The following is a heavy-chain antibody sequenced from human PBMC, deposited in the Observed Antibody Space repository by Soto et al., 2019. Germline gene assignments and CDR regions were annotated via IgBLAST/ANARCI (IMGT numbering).Heavy chain of an antibody. D-gene: IGHD4-4*01. CDR2: ISGSGGST. Sequence: PGGSLRLSCAASGFTFSSYAMSWVRQAPGKGLEWVSAISGSGGSTYYADSVKGRFTISRDNSKNTLYLQMNSLRAEDTAVYYCAKGPHPYSKKTGFAYWGQGTLVTVSS. CDR3: AKGPHPYSKKTGFAY. V-gene: IGHV3-23*01. J-gene: IGHJ4*02. CDR1: GFTFSSYA.